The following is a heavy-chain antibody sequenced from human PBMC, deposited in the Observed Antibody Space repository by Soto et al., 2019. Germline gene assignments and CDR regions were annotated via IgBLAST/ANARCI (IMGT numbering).Heavy chain of an antibody. CDR3: TNQKGAGRHYNGMAV. CDR2: AYYRSQWYY. CDR1: GDSVSSNSAA. Sequence: SQTLSLTCAISGDSVSSNSAAWNWIRQSPSRGLEWLGRAYYRSQWYYDSAVSVRSRITVIPDTSKNQFSLQLNSVTPEDTAVYYCTNQKGAGRHYNGMAVWGRGTTVPVS. J-gene: IGHJ6*02. D-gene: IGHD2-2*02. V-gene: IGHV6-1*01.